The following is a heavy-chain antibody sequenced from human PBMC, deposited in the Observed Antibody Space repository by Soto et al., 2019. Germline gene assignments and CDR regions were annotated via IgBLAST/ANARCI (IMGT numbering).Heavy chain of an antibody. J-gene: IGHJ5*02. Sequence: SETLSLTCAVSGGSISSGGYSWSWIRQPPGKGLEWIGYIYHSGSTYYNPSLKRRVTISVDRSKNQFSLKLSSVTAADTAVYYCARGGYCISTSCKNWFDPWGQGTLVTVS. D-gene: IGHD2-2*01. V-gene: IGHV4-30-2*01. CDR3: ARGGYCISTSCKNWFDP. CDR1: GGSISSGGYS. CDR2: IYHSGST.